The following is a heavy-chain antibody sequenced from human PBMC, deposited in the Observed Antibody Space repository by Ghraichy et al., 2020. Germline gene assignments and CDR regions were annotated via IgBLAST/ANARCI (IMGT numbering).Heavy chain of an antibody. Sequence: GSLRLSCAVYGGSFSGYYWSWIRQPPGKGLEWIGEINHSGSTNYNPSLKSRVTISVDTSKNQFSLKLSSVTAADTAVYYCARGRAAAHYDYVWGSHRSPYYFDYWGQGTLVTVSS. CDR2: INHSGST. J-gene: IGHJ4*02. D-gene: IGHD3-16*02. V-gene: IGHV4-34*01. CDR1: GGSFSGYY. CDR3: ARGRAAAHYDYVWGSHRSPYYFDY.